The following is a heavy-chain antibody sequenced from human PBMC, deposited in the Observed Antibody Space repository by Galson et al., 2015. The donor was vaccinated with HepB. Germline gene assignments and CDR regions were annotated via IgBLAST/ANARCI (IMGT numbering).Heavy chain of an antibody. CDR2: IRSKAYGGTT. CDR3: TRGPSKGAENSSGWPTGDY. J-gene: IGHJ4*02. V-gene: IGHV3-49*03. CDR1: GFTFGGYA. Sequence: SLRLSCAASGFTFGGYAMSWFRQAPGKGLEWVGFIRSKAYGGTTEYAASVKGRFTISRDDSKSIAYLQMNSLKTEDTAVYYCTRGPSKGAENSSGWPTGDYWGQGTLVTVSS. D-gene: IGHD6-19*01.